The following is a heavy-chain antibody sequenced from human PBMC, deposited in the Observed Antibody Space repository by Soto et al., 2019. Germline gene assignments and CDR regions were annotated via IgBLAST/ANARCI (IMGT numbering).Heavy chain of an antibody. D-gene: IGHD6-6*01. Sequence: QVHLVESGGGVVQPGRSLRLSCAASGFTFSSYTIHWVRQAPGTGLEWVAVMSYDGSHIYYADSVEGRFTISRDNSRNTLYLQMNSLRVEDTAVYYGARGFVGSSSFYSFDYWGQGTLVTVSS. V-gene: IGHV3-30-3*01. J-gene: IGHJ4*02. CDR2: MSYDGSHI. CDR3: ARGFVGSSSFYSFDY. CDR1: GFTFSSYT.